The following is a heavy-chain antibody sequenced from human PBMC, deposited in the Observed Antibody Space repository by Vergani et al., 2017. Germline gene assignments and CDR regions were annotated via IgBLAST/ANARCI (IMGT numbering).Heavy chain of an antibody. CDR1: GGSISSSTYY. D-gene: IGHD3-16*01. J-gene: IGHJ3*02. Sequence: QLQLQESGPGLVKPSETLSLTCTVSGGSISSSTYYWGWIRQPPGKGLEWIASIYYSGSTYYKPSLKSRVTISGDTSKNQISLTLSSVTAADTAVYYCATDEDYVGGTGAFDIWGQGTMVTVSS. V-gene: IGHV4-39*07. CDR3: ATDEDYVGGTGAFDI. CDR2: IYYSGST.